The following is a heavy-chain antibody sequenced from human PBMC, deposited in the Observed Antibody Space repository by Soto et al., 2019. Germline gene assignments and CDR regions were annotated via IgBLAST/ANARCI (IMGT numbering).Heavy chain of an antibody. D-gene: IGHD3-9*01. J-gene: IGHJ5*02. CDR1: GFTFSSYA. CDR2: ISGSGGST. V-gene: IGHV3-23*01. Sequence: GGSLRLSCAASGFTFSSYAMSWVRQAPEKGLEWVSAISGSGGSTYYADSVKGQFTISRDNSKNTLYLQMNSLRAEDTAVYYCAKDTATGYPTNWFDPWGQGTLVTVSS. CDR3: AKDTATGYPTNWFDP.